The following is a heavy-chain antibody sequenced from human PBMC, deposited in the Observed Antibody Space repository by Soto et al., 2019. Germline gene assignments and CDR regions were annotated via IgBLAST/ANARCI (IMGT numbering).Heavy chain of an antibody. D-gene: IGHD2-21*02. CDR2: IYYSGST. CDR3: ARAHIVVVTAPNAFDI. V-gene: IGHV4-61*01. J-gene: IGHJ3*02. CDR1: VGSVSSGSYY. Sequence: PSETLSLTCTVSVGSVSSGSYYWSWIRQPPGKGLEWIGYIYYSGSTNYNPSLKSRVTISVDTSKNQFSLKLSSVTAADTAVYYCARAHIVVVTAPNAFDIWGQGTMVTVSS.